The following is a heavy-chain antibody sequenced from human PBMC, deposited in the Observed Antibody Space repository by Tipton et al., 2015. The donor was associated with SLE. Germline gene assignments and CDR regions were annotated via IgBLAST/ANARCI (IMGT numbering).Heavy chain of an antibody. J-gene: IGHJ4*02. CDR2: IYTSGST. CDR3: ARDSYGSGSYYFDY. CDR1: GVSISSYY. Sequence: TLSLTCTVSGVSISSYYWSWIRQPAGKGLEWVGRIYTSGSTNYNPSLKSRLTMSVDTSKNQFSLKLSSVTAADTAVYYCARDSYGSGSYYFDYWGQGTLVTVSS. D-gene: IGHD3-10*01. V-gene: IGHV4-4*07.